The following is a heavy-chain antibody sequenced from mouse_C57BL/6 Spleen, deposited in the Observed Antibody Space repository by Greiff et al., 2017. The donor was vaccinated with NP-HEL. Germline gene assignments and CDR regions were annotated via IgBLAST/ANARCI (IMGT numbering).Heavy chain of an antibody. CDR2: INYDGSST. D-gene: IGHD1-1*01. CDR3: ARDVPYYYGSSYDWYFDV. J-gene: IGHJ1*03. Sequence: EVKVVESEGGLVQPGSSMKLSCTASGFTFSDYYMAWVRQVPEKGLEWVANINYDGSSTYYLDSLKSRFIISRDNAKNILYLQMSSLKSEDTATYYCARDVPYYYGSSYDWYFDVWGTGTTVTVSS. V-gene: IGHV5-16*01. CDR1: GFTFSDYY.